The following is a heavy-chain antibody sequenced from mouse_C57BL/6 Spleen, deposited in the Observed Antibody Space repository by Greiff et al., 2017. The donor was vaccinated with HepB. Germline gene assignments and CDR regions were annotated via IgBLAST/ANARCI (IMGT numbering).Heavy chain of an antibody. CDR3: AKEEKSGGFFDY. J-gene: IGHJ2*01. V-gene: IGHV2-5*01. Sequence: VMLVESGPGLVQPSQSLSITCTVSGFSLTSYGVHWVRQSPGKGLEWLGVIWRGGSTDYNAAFMSRLSITKDNSKSQVFFKMNSLQADDTAIYYCAKEEKSGGFFDYWGQGTTLTVSS. CDR2: IWRGGST. CDR1: GFSLTSYG.